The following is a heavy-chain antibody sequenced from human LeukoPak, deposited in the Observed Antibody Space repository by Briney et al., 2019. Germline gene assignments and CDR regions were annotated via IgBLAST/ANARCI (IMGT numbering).Heavy chain of an antibody. CDR3: ARDRRRGMVPTGEVWFDP. J-gene: IGHJ5*02. V-gene: IGHV4-30-2*01. CDR1: GGSISSGGYY. CDR2: IYHSGST. D-gene: IGHD3-10*01. Sequence: PSQTLSLTCTVSGGSISSGGYYWSWIRQPPGKGLEWIGYIYHSGSTYYNPSLKSRVTISVDRSKNQFSLKLSSVTAADTAVYYCARDRRRGMVPTGEVWFDPWGQGTLVTVSS.